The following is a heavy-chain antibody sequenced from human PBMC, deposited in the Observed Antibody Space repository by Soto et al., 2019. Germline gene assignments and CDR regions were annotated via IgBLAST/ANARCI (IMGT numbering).Heavy chain of an antibody. Sequence: SESRSRTCTVSGGSISSSSFYWAWIRQPPGKGLEWIGSIYYSGSTYYNPSLKSRVTISVDTSKNQFSLKLSSVTAADTALYCCATCCCRGRCRDYYFNYSRKAALVT. D-gene: IGHD2-15*01. V-gene: IGHV4-39*01. CDR3: ATCCCRGRCRDYYFNY. J-gene: IGHJ4*02. CDR2: IYYSGST. CDR1: GGSISSSSFY.